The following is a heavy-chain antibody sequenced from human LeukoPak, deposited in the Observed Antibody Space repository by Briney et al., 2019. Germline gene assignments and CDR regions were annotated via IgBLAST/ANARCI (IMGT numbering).Heavy chain of an antibody. V-gene: IGHV1-24*01. CDR1: GYTLPELS. CDR2: LDSEDGEF. D-gene: IGHD1-14*01. Sequence: GASVKVSCKVAGYTLPELSIHWVRQTPGRGLEWMGGLDSEDGEFIYSQKFQSRITMTEDTSTDTVYMELSSLRCDDTTVYYCATGRRLVFKPYFEYWGQGTLVTVSS. CDR3: ATGRRLVFKPYFEY. J-gene: IGHJ4*02.